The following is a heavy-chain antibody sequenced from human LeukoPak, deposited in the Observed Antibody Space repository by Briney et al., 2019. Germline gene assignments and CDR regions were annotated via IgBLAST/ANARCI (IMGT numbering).Heavy chain of an antibody. CDR2: IKSKTDGGTT. CDR3: TTVLYCGGDRYSKWFDY. CDR1: GFTFSNAW. J-gene: IGHJ4*02. Sequence: GGSLRLSCAASGFTFSNAWMNWVRQAPGKGLEWVGRIKSKTDGGTTDYAAPVKGRFTISRDDSKNTLYLQMNSLKTEDTAVYYCTTVLYCGGDRYSKWFDYWGQGTLVTVSS. V-gene: IGHV3-15*07. D-gene: IGHD2-21*02.